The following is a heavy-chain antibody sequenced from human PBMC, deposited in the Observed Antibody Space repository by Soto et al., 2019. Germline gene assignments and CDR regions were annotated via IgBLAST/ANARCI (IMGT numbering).Heavy chain of an antibody. D-gene: IGHD6-13*01. CDR2: IYHSGST. V-gene: IGHV4-4*02. CDR3: ARESIAAAGNFDY. J-gene: IGHJ4*02. Sequence: PSETLSLTCAVSGGSISSSNWWSWVRQPPGKGLEWIGEIYHSGSTNYNPSLKSRVTISVDKSKNQFSLKLSSVTAADTAVYYCARESIAAAGNFDYWGQGTRVTVS. CDR1: GGSISSSNW.